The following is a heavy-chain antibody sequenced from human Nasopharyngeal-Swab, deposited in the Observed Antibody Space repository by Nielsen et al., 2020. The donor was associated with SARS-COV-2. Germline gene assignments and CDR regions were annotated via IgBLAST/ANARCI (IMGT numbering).Heavy chain of an antibody. V-gene: IGHV4-34*01. J-gene: IGHJ6*02. D-gene: IGHD6-13*01. CDR3: ARGGSSSWYYYYYGMDV. Sequence: GSLRLSCAVYGGSFSGYCWSWIRQPPGKGLEWIGEINHSGSTNYNPSLKSRVTISVDTSKNQFSLKLSSVTAADTAVYYCARGGSSSWYYYYYGMDVWGQGTTVTVSS. CDR2: INHSGST. CDR1: GGSFSGYC.